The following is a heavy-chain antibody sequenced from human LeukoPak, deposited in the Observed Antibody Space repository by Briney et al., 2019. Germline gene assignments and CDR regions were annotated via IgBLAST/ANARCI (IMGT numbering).Heavy chain of an antibody. J-gene: IGHJ4*02. Sequence: ASVKVSCTASGGTFSSYAISWVRQAPGQGLEWMGGIIPIFGTANYAQKFQGRVTITADESTSTAYMELSSLRSEDTAVYYCLSVLRFLEWSDRDYWGQGTLVTVSS. CDR3: LSVLRFLEWSDRDY. V-gene: IGHV1-69*01. CDR2: IIPIFGTA. CDR1: GGTFSSYA. D-gene: IGHD3-3*01.